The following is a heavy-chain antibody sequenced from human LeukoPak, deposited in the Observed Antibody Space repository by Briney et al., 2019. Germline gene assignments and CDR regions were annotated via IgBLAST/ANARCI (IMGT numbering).Heavy chain of an antibody. J-gene: IGHJ1*01. CDR1: GYTFTAYY. CDR2: INPKSGGT. V-gene: IGHV1-2*02. CDR3: AREFVTPTTN. Sequence: GASVKVSCKASGYTFTAYYIHWVRQAPGQELEWMGWINPKSGGTYYVQKFQGRVTVTTDTSINTAYMELSSLTSDDTAVYYCAREFVTPTTNWGQGTLVTVSS. D-gene: IGHD4-23*01.